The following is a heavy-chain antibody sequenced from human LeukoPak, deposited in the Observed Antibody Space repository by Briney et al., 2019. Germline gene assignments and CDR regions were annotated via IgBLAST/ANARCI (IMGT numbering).Heavy chain of an antibody. V-gene: IGHV3-23*01. CDR1: GFTFSSYA. D-gene: IGHD3-22*01. J-gene: IGHJ4*02. CDR2: ISGSGDTT. CDR3: AKTFYYGSSGYCNFDY. Sequence: TGGSLRLSCAASGFTFSSYAMSCVRQAPGKGLDWVSVISGSGDTTYYADSVKGRFTISRDNSKNTLYLQMKSLRAEDTAVYYCAKTFYYGSSGYCNFDYWSQGTLVTVSS.